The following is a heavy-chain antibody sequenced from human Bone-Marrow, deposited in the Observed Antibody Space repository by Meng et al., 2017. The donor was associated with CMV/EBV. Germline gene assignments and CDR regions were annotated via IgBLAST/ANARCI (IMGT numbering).Heavy chain of an antibody. J-gene: IGHJ4*02. CDR1: GFTFSSYS. Sequence: GGSLRLSCAASGFTFSSYSMNWVRQAPGKGLEWVSSISSSSSYIYYADSVKGRFTISRDNAKNSLYLQMNSLRAEDTAVYYCARGPYCSSTSCYTPYFDYWGQGPLVTVSS. D-gene: IGHD2-2*02. CDR2: ISSSSSYI. CDR3: ARGPYCSSTSCYTPYFDY. V-gene: IGHV3-21*01.